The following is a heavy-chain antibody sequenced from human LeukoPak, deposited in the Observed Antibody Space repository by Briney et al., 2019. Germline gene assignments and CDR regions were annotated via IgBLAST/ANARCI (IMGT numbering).Heavy chain of an antibody. J-gene: IGHJ4*02. Sequence: GGSLRLSCAASGFTFSSYSMNWVRQAPGKGLEWVSSISSSSSYIYYADSVKGRFTISRDNSKNTLYLQMNSLRAEDTAVYYCARDTHPDLNWGNIEYYFDYWGQGTLVTVSS. V-gene: IGHV3-21*01. D-gene: IGHD7-27*01. CDR3: ARDTHPDLNWGNIEYYFDY. CDR1: GFTFSSYS. CDR2: ISSSSSYI.